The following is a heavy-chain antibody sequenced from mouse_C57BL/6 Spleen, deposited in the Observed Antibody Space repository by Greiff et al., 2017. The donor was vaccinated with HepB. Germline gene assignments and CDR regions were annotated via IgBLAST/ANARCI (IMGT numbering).Heavy chain of an antibody. D-gene: IGHD1-1*01. J-gene: IGHJ4*01. Sequence: EVQLQQSGPELVKPGASVKISCKASGYSFTGYYMNWVKQSPEKSLEWIGEINPSTGGTTYNQKFKAKATLTVDKSSSTAYMQLKSLTSEDSAVYYCARNYGAGDYWGQGTSVTVSS. CDR2: INPSTGGT. CDR3: ARNYGAGDY. CDR1: GYSFTGYY. V-gene: IGHV1-42*01.